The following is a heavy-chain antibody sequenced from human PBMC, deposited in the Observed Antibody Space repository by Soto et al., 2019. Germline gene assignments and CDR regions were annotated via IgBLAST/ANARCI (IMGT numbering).Heavy chain of an antibody. D-gene: IGHD1-1*01. Sequence: QVQLVQSGAEVKKPGASVKVSCKASGYTFTSYYMHWVRQAPGQGLEWMGIINPSGGSTSYAQKFQGRVTMTRDTSTSTVYMELSSLRSEDTAVYYCARDDILEPFDYYGMDVWGQGTTVTVSS. J-gene: IGHJ6*02. CDR3: ARDDILEPFDYYGMDV. V-gene: IGHV1-46*01. CDR2: INPSGGST. CDR1: GYTFTSYY.